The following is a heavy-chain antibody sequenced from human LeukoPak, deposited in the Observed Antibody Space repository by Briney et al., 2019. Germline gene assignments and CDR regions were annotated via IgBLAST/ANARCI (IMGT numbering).Heavy chain of an antibody. CDR2: ISPGGGTT. D-gene: IGHD1-7*01. CDR3: AREDDWNYEDY. V-gene: IGHV3-23*01. J-gene: IGHJ4*02. Sequence: GGSLRLSCAVSGFTFSNEAMGWVRQLRGGGLEWVSTISPGGGTTYYAESMKGRFTISRDNSKSTLYLEMNSLRAEDTAIYYCAREDDWNYEDYWGQGTLVTVSS. CDR1: GFTFSNEA.